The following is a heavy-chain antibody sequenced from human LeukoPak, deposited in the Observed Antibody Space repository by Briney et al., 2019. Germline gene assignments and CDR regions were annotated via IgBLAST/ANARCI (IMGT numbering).Heavy chain of an antibody. J-gene: IGHJ4*02. CDR2: INQDGSEK. Sequence: GGSLRLSCAASGFTFSSYWMSWVRQAPGKGLQWVANINQDGSEKYYVDSVKGRFTISRDNAKNSLYLQMNSLRAEDTAVYCCAREYGDFGFDYWGQGTLVTVSS. D-gene: IGHD4-17*01. CDR3: AREYGDFGFDY. CDR1: GFTFSSYW. V-gene: IGHV3-7*04.